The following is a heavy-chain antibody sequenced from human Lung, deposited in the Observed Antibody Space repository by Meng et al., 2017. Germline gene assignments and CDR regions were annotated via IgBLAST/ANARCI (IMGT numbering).Heavy chain of an antibody. CDR2: INHSGST. Sequence: QVRLQRWGAGLLNPSEPLSLTCVVSGGSFSDYYWSWIRQPPGKGLEWIGEINHSGSTNYNPSLESRATISVDTSQNNLSLKLSSVTAADSAVYYCARGPTTMAHDFDYWGQGTLVTVSS. CDR3: ARGPTTMAHDFDY. CDR1: GGSFSDYY. J-gene: IGHJ4*02. V-gene: IGHV4-34*01. D-gene: IGHD4-11*01.